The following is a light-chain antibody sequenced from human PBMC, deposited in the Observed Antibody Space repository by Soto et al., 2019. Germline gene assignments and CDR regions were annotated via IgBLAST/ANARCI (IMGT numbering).Light chain of an antibody. CDR1: ESIRTF. CDR3: QQRSNWPPYT. Sequence: EIVLTQSPATLYLSPGERAILSCRASESIRTFLAWYQQKPGQAPRLLIYGASSRATGIPARFSGSGSGADFALTISNLEPEDSAVYYCQQRSNWPPYTFGQGTKLEIK. J-gene: IGKJ2*01. CDR2: GAS. V-gene: IGKV3-11*01.